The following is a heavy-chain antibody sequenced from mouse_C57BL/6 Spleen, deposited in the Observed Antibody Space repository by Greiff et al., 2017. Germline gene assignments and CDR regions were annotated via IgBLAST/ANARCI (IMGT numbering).Heavy chain of an antibody. CDR3: ARDGGYIDY. CDR1: GFTFSSYA. CDR2: ISDGGSYT. Sequence: EVKVEESGGGLVKPGGSLKLSCAASGFTFSSYALSWVRQTPGKRLEWVATISDGGSYTYYPDNVKGRFTIARDNAKNNLYLQMSHLKSEDTAMYYCARDGGYIDYWGQGTTLTVSS. V-gene: IGHV5-4*01. J-gene: IGHJ2*01.